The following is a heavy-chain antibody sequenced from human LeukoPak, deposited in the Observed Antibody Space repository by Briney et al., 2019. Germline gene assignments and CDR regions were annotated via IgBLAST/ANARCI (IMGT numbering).Heavy chain of an antibody. V-gene: IGHV1-3*01. J-gene: IGHJ4*02. CDR3: ARYDGDAPGLFDY. Sequence: ASVKVSCKSSGYTFTSYAMHWVRQAPGQRLEWMGWINASNGNTKYSQKVQGRVTITRDTSASTAYMELSSPRSEDTAVYYCARYDGDAPGLFDYWGQGTLVTVSS. CDR1: GYTFTSYA. CDR2: INASNGNT. D-gene: IGHD4-17*01.